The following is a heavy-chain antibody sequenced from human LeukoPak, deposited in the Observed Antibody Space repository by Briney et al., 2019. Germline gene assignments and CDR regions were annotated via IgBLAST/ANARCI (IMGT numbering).Heavy chain of an antibody. J-gene: IGHJ4*02. CDR2: IYPGDSDT. V-gene: IGHV5-51*01. CDR3: ARSSYGSGSYYTDLLYYFDY. CDR1: GYSFTSYW. D-gene: IGHD3-10*01. Sequence: HGESLKISCKGSGYSFTSYWIGWVRQMPGKGLEWMGIIYPGDSDTRYSPSFQGQVTISADKSISTAYLQWSSLKASDTAMYYCARSSYGSGSYYTDLLYYFDYWGQGTLVTVSS.